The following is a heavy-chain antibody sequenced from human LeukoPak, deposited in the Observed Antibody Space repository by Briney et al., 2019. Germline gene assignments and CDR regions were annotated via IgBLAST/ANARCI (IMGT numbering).Heavy chain of an antibody. Sequence: SETLSLTCAVYGGSFSGYYWSWIRQPPGKGLEWIGEINHSGSTNYNPSLKSRVTISVDTSKNQFSLKLSSVTAADTAVYYCARGSVRLRYGAWFDPWGQGTLVTVSS. CDR2: INHSGST. CDR1: GGSFSGYY. V-gene: IGHV4-34*01. CDR3: ARGSVRLRYGAWFDP. D-gene: IGHD4/OR15-4a*01. J-gene: IGHJ5*02.